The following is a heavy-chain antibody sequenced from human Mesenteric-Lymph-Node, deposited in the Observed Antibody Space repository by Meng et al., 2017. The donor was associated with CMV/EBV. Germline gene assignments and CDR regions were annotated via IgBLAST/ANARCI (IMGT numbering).Heavy chain of an antibody. V-gene: IGHV3-15*01. CDR2: IKTKADGERT. D-gene: IGHD2-2*01. J-gene: IGHJ4*02. CDR1: GFTFNTAW. Sequence: GGSLRLSCAASGFTFNTAWMIWVRQAPGKGLEWVGHIKTKADGERTNYAAPVRDRFTISRDDSRNTQYLQMNSLRAEDTAVYYCARERGGLCSSTNCQKTFDYWGQGTVVTVSS. CDR3: ARERGGLCSSTNCQKTFDY.